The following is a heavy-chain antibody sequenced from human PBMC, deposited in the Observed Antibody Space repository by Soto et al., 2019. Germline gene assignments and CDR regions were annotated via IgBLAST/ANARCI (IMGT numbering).Heavy chain of an antibody. D-gene: IGHD6-13*01. J-gene: IGHJ4*02. CDR2: IIPIFGTA. CDR1: GGTFRSYA. V-gene: IGHV1-69*13. Sequence: SVQVYCQASGGTFRSYAISWVRQDHGQGLEWMGGIIPIFGTANYAQKFQGRVTITADESTSTAYMELSSLRSEDTAVYYCAPPSSGWSNLPYYFDYWGQGTLVTVSS. CDR3: APPSSGWSNLPYYFDY.